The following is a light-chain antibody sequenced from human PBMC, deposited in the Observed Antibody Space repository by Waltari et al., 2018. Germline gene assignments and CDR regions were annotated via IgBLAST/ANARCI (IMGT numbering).Light chain of an antibody. CDR1: SSHVGGYDY. CDR2: DVN. J-gene: IGLJ1*01. Sequence: QSALTQPPSASGSPGPSVPIPCTGTSSHVGGYDYVSWYQQHPGKAPTLMIYDVNKRPSGVPDRFSGSKSGNTASLTVSGLQAEDEADYFCNSYAGSKHYVFGTGTK. CDR3: NSYAGSKHYV. V-gene: IGLV2-8*01.